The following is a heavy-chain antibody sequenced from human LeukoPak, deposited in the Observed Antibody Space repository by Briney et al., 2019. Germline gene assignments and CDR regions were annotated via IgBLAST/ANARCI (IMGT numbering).Heavy chain of an antibody. CDR3: ARGGITIFGVVPNWFDP. V-gene: IGHV3-74*01. CDR2: INTDGSTT. Sequence: PGGSLRLSCAASGFTFSSYWMHWGRQAPGEGLVWVSRINTDGSTTTYADSVKGRFTISRDNAKNTLYLQMNSLRAEDTAVYYCARGGITIFGVVPNWFDPWGQGTLVTVSS. D-gene: IGHD3-3*01. J-gene: IGHJ5*02. CDR1: GFTFSSYW.